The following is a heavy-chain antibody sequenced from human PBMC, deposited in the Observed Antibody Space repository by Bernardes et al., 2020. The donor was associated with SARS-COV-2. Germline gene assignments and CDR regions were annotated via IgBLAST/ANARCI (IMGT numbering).Heavy chain of an antibody. CDR2: IYSGGST. V-gene: IGHV3-53*04. Sequence: GSLRLSCAASGFTVSSNYMSWVRQAPGKGLEWVSVIYSGGSTYYADSVKGRFTISRHNSKNTLYLQMNSLRAEDTAVYYCARERRSLHSSGWYEGRLDYYYYGMDVWGQGTTVTVSS. CDR1: GFTVSSNY. D-gene: IGHD6-19*01. CDR3: ARERRSLHSSGWYEGRLDYYYYGMDV. J-gene: IGHJ6*02.